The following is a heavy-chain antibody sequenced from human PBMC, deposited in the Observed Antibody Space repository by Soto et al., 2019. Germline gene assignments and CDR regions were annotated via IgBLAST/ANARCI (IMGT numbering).Heavy chain of an antibody. CDR1: GFNFSNYW. CDR3: ARGGTTRGNYYYGMDV. J-gene: IGHJ6*02. V-gene: IGHV3-74*01. Sequence: EVQLVESGGGLVQPGGSLRLSCVASGFNFSNYWMHWVRQVPEKGLVWVSRMNSAGSSINYADSVKGRFTISRDNAKDTLYLQMNSLRVEDTAVYFCARGGTTRGNYYYGMDVWGQGTTVTVSS. D-gene: IGHD1-26*01. CDR2: MNSAGSSI.